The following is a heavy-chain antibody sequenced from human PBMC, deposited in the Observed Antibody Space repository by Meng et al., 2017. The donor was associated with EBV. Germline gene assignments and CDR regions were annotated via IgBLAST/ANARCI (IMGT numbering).Heavy chain of an antibody. J-gene: IGHJ4*02. Sequence: QVQVQGAGPGLVKPSGPLSLTVAASGGSISSSNWWSWGRQPPGKGLEWIGESYHSGSTNYNPSLKSRVTISVDKSKNQFSLKLSSVTAADTAVYYCARRSLDYYDSSGFDYWGQGTLVTVSS. D-gene: IGHD3-22*01. CDR2: SYHSGST. CDR1: GGSISSSNW. CDR3: ARRSLDYYDSSGFDY. V-gene: IGHV4-4*02.